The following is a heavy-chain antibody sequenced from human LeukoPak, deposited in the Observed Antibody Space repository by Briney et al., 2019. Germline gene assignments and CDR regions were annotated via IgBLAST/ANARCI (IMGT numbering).Heavy chain of an antibody. J-gene: IGHJ4*02. Sequence: GGSLRLSCAASGFTFSNAYMSWVRQAPGKGLEWVGRIKSKTDGGTTDYAAPVRGRFTISRDDSKNTLYLQMNSLKTEDTAVYYCTTDAGYSSRWYNYWGQGTLVTVSS. CDR3: TTDAGYSSRWYNY. CDR1: GFTFSNAY. V-gene: IGHV3-15*01. D-gene: IGHD6-13*01. CDR2: IKSKTDGGTT.